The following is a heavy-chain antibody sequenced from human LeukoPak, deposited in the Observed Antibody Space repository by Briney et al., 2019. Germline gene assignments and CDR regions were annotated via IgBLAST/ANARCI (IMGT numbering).Heavy chain of an antibody. J-gene: IGHJ6*03. CDR2: ISSSDGTK. D-gene: IGHD6-19*01. Sequence: GGSLRLSCAASGFTFSSYEMNWVRQAPGKGLEWISYISSSDGTKYYADSVKGRFTISRDNAKNSLYLQMNSLRAEDTAVYYCARGDSGWSNGRSMDVWGKGTTVTVSS. V-gene: IGHV3-48*03. CDR3: ARGDSGWSNGRSMDV. CDR1: GFTFSSYE.